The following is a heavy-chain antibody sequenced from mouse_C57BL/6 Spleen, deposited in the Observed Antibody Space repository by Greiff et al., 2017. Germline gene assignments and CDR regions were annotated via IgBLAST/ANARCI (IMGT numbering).Heavy chain of an antibody. J-gene: IGHJ4*01. CDR3: TTVYGYDVGYYAMDY. D-gene: IGHD2-2*01. CDR1: GFNIKDDY. CDR2: IDPENGDT. V-gene: IGHV14-4*01. Sequence: VQLKQSGAELVRPGASVKLSCTASGFNIKDDYMHWVKQRPEQGLEWIGWIDPENGDTEYASKFQGKATITADTSSNAAYLQLSSLTAEDTAVYYCTTVYGYDVGYYAMDYWGQGTSVTVSS.